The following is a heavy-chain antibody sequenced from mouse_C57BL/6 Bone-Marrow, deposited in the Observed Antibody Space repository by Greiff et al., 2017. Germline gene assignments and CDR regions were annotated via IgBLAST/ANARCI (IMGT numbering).Heavy chain of an antibody. Sequence: EVQRVESEGGLVQPGSSMKLSCTASGFTFSDYYMAWVRQVPEKGLEWVANINYDGSSTYYLDSLKSRFIISRDNAKNILYLQMSSLKSEDTATYYCARDGYYYNAMDYWGQGTSVTVSS. V-gene: IGHV5-16*01. CDR3: ARDGYYYNAMDY. D-gene: IGHD1-1*01. J-gene: IGHJ4*01. CDR1: GFTFSDYY. CDR2: INYDGSST.